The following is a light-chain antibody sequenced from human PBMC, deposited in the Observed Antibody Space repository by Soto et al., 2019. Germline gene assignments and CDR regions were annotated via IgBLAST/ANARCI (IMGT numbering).Light chain of an antibody. CDR2: EGS. Sequence: EIVVTQSPATLSVSPGERATLACRASQNIGINLAWYQQKPGQAPSLLIYEGSTRATGIPTRFSGSGSGTDFTLTISSLQSADFAVYHCQQYNSWPRTFGQGNQVAVK. CDR3: QQYNSWPRT. J-gene: IGKJ1*01. V-gene: IGKV3-15*01. CDR1: QNIGIN.